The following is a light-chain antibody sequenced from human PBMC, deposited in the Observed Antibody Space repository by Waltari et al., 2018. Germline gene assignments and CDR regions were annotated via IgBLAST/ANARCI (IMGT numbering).Light chain of an antibody. V-gene: IGLV1-47*01. CDR1: RSNIGSNY. CDR2: RNN. J-gene: IGLJ2*01. Sequence: QSVLTQPPSASGTPGPRVTISCSGSRSNIGSNYVYWYQQLPGTAPKLLIYRNNQRPSGVPDRFSGSKSGTSASLAISGLRSEDEADYYCAAWDDSLSGVVFGGGTKLTVL. CDR3: AAWDDSLSGVV.